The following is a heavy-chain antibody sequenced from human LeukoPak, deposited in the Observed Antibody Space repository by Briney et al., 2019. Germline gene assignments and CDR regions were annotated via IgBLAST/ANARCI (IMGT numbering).Heavy chain of an antibody. V-gene: IGHV3-23*01. Sequence: GGSLRLSCAASGFTFSTYVMSWVRQAPGKGLEWVSTISGSGAATYYALSVRGRFTISRDNSKNTLYLQMNSLRADDTAVYYCPTTNPIHRADHWGQGTLVIVSS. J-gene: IGHJ4*02. CDR2: ISGSGAAT. CDR3: PTTNPIHRADH. D-gene: IGHD1-1*01. CDR1: GFTFSTYV.